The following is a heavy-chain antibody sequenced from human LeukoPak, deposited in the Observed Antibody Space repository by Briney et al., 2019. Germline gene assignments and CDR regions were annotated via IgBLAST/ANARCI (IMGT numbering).Heavy chain of an antibody. Sequence: GGSLRLSCAASGFTFSSYHMNWVRRAPGQGLEWVSTIRTNGAGTHYADSVRGRFTISRDDSKNTLYLQMDSLRAEDTAVYYCARDDYGDSGPLFDYWGQGTLVTVSS. CDR1: GFTFSSYH. D-gene: IGHD4-17*01. CDR2: IRTNGAGT. V-gene: IGHV3-23*01. CDR3: ARDDYGDSGPLFDY. J-gene: IGHJ4*02.